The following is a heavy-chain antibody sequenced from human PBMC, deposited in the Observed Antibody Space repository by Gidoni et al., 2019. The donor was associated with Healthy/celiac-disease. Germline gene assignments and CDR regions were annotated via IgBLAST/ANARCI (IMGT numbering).Heavy chain of an antibody. J-gene: IGHJ3*02. CDR2: ISSSGSTI. D-gene: IGHD3-3*01. V-gene: IGHV3-21*01. Sequence: EVQLVESGGGLVKPGGSLRLSCAASGFTFSSYSMNWVRQAPGKGLEWVSSISSSGSTIYYADSVKGRFTISRDNAKNSLYLQMNSLRAEDTAVYYCARGTLDFWSGYDAFDIWGQGTMVTVSS. CDR3: ARGTLDFWSGYDAFDI. CDR1: GFTFSSYS.